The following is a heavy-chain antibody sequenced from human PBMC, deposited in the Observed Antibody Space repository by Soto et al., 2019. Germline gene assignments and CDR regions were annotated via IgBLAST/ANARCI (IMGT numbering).Heavy chain of an antibody. CDR3: ATTGLVVVTASAFDY. CDR2: INPNSGGT. V-gene: IGHV1-2*02. Sequence: QVQLVQSGAEVKKPGASVKVSCKASGYTFTGYYMHWVRQAPGQGLEWMGRINPNSGGTNYAQKFQGRVTMTRETSISTSYMELSRLRSDDTAVYYCATTGLVVVTASAFDYWGQGTLVTVSS. CDR1: GYTFTGYY. D-gene: IGHD2-21*02. J-gene: IGHJ4*02.